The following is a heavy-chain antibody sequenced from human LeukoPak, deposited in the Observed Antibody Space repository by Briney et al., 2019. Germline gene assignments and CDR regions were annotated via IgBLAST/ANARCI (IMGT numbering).Heavy chain of an antibody. Sequence: PGGSLRLSCAASGFTFSSYSMNWVRQAPGKGLEWVANIKQDGSEKHYVDSVKGRFTISRDNAKNSMYLQISSLTAEDTAVYYCARGYCTGGSCSKYDYWGQGTLVTVSS. D-gene: IGHD2-15*01. V-gene: IGHV3-7*01. J-gene: IGHJ4*02. CDR3: ARGYCTGGSCSKYDY. CDR2: IKQDGSEK. CDR1: GFTFSSYS.